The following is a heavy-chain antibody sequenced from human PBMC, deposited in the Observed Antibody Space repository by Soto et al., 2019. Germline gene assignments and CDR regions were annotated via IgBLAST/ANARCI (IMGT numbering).Heavy chain of an antibody. J-gene: IGHJ2*01. D-gene: IGHD2-15*01. Sequence: QDQLVQSGAEVKKPGASVTVSCKASGYSFTNYGMSWVRQAPGQGLEWMGWISGSNGETHHAQNFHGRVTMTTDTLTNTAYMQLRSLRSDDSAVYYCASCYCSVGSCFSCWHFDLWGRGSLVTVSS. CDR1: GYSFTNYG. V-gene: IGHV1-18*01. CDR3: ASCYCSVGSCFSCWHFDL. CDR2: ISGSNGET.